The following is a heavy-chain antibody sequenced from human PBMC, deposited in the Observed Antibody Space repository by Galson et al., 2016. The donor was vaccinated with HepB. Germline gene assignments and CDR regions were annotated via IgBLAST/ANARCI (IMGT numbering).Heavy chain of an antibody. Sequence: SETLSLTCAVSGDSISNNYWWTWVRQFPGQGLEWIGEIYQTGTAHYNPSFTSRATISIDKSKNEISLRLSSVTAADTALYYGTRGTLGSVATMAFDYSGQGTLVTVSS. V-gene: IGHV4-4*02. CDR2: IYQTGTA. J-gene: IGHJ4*02. D-gene: IGHD4/OR15-4a*01. CDR3: TRGTLGSVATMAFDY. CDR1: GDSISNNYW.